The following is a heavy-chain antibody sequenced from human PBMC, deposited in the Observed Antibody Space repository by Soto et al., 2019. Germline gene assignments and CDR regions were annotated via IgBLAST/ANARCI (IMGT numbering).Heavy chain of an antibody. V-gene: IGHV4-31*03. D-gene: IGHD2-15*01. Sequence: SETLSLTCTVSGGSISSGGYYWSWIRQHPGKGLEWIGYIYYSGSTYYNPSLKSRVTISVDTSKNQFSLKLSSVTAADTAVYYCARIYCSGGSCYSGGTPFDPWGQGTLVTVSS. CDR3: ARIYCSGGSCYSGGTPFDP. J-gene: IGHJ5*02. CDR1: GGSISSGGYY. CDR2: IYYSGST.